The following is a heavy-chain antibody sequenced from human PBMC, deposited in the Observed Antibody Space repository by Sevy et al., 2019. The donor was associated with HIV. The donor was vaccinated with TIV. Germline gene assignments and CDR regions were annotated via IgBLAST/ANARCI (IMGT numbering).Heavy chain of an antibody. Sequence: GGSLRLSCAASGFTFSSYGMHWVRQAPGKGLEWVAVIWYDGSNKYYADSVKGRFTISRDNSKNTLYLQMNSLRAEDTAVYYCASDPVYYGSGSYVDNYYGMDVWGQGTTVTVSS. V-gene: IGHV3-33*01. CDR3: ASDPVYYGSGSYVDNYYGMDV. D-gene: IGHD3-10*01. J-gene: IGHJ6*02. CDR2: IWYDGSNK. CDR1: GFTFSSYG.